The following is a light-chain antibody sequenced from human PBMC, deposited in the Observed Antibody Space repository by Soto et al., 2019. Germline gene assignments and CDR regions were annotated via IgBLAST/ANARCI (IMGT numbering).Light chain of an antibody. Sequence: QAVVTQEPSFSVLPGGTVTLTCGLKSESVSTANYPSWYQQTPGQTPRSLIYNTNTRCSGVPDRFSGSILGNKAALTITGAQTDDESLYYCVIHMGRGVRVFGGGTKLTVL. CDR1: SESVSTANY. CDR3: VIHMGRGVRV. V-gene: IGLV8-61*01. CDR2: NTN. J-gene: IGLJ2*01.